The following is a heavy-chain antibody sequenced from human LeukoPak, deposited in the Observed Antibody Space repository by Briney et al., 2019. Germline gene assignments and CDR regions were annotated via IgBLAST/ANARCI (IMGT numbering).Heavy chain of an antibody. J-gene: IGHJ4*02. CDR3: ARDYSGYSSSHFDY. CDR1: GFTFSSYS. D-gene: IGHD5-12*01. V-gene: IGHV3-21*01. Sequence: TGGSLRLSCAASGFTFSSYSMSWVRQAPGKGLEWVSSISSSSSYIYYADSVKGRFTISRDNAKNSLYLQMNSLRAEDTAVYYCARDYSGYSSSHFDYWGQGTLVTVSS. CDR2: ISSSSSYI.